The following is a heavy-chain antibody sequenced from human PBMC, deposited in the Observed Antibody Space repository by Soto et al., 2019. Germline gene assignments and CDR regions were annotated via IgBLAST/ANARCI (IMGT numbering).Heavy chain of an antibody. J-gene: IGHJ6*02. Sequence: GASVKVSCKASGGTFSSYAISWVRQAPGQGLEWMGGIIPIFGTANYAQKFQGRVTITADESTSTAYMELSSPRSEDTAVYYCARGGYSYGKHYYYGMDVWGQGTTVTVSS. CDR3: ARGGYSYGKHYYYGMDV. CDR1: GGTFSSYA. CDR2: IIPIFGTA. V-gene: IGHV1-69*13. D-gene: IGHD5-18*01.